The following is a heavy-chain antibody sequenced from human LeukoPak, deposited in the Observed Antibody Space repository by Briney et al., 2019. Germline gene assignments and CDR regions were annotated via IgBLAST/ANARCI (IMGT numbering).Heavy chain of an antibody. D-gene: IGHD3-22*01. CDR2: IYTSGST. CDR3: ARGFGYDSSGYPTVAFDI. CDR1: GNSISSGDYY. J-gene: IGHJ3*02. V-gene: IGHV4-61*02. Sequence: KTSETLSLTCTVSGNSISSGDYYWSWIRQPAGKGLEWIGRIYTSGSTNYNPSLKSRVTMSVDTSKNQFSLKLSSVTAADTAVYYCARGFGYDSSGYPTVAFDIWGQGTMVTVSS.